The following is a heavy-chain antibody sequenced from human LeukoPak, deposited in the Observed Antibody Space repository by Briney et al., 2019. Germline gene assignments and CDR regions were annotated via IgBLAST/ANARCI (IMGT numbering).Heavy chain of an antibody. CDR2: ISNPSSTR. D-gene: IGHD1-26*01. V-gene: IGHV3-11*01. CDR1: GFIFSDYY. J-gene: IGHJ5*02. CDR3: AKGGSYYVGNWFDP. Sequence: GGSLRLSCDASGFIFSDYYMSWVRQAPGKGLEWISYISNPSSTRYYADSVKGRFTISRDNAKNSLYLQVNSLRAEDTALYYCAKGGSYYVGNWFDPWGQGTLVTVSS.